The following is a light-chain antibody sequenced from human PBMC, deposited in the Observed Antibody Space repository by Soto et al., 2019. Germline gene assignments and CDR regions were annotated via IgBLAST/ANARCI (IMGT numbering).Light chain of an antibody. J-gene: IGKJ5*01. CDR3: QQYNNWPPSIT. V-gene: IGKV3-15*01. CDR1: QSVSSD. CDR2: GPS. Sequence: EIVLTQSPATLSLSPGERATLSCRASQSVSSDLAWYQQKPGQAPRLLVYGPSTRATGIPARFSGSGSGTEFTLTISSLQSEDFAVYYCQQYNNWPPSITCGQGTRLEIK.